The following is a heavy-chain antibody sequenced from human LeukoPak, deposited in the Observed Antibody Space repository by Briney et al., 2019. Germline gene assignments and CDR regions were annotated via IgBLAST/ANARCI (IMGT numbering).Heavy chain of an antibody. CDR3: ARDNKAPGYYYGMDV. V-gene: IGHV3-30*04. CDR1: GFTFSSYA. D-gene: IGHD7-27*01. Sequence: GGSLRLSCAASGFTFSSYAMHWVRQAPGKGLEWVAVISYDGSNKYYADSVKGRFTISRDNSKNTLYLQMNSLRAEDTAVYYCARDNKAPGYYYGMDVWGQGTTVTVSS. CDR2: ISYDGSNK. J-gene: IGHJ6*02.